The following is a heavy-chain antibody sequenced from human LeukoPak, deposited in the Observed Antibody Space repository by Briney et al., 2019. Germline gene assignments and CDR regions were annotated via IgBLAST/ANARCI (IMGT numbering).Heavy chain of an antibody. Sequence: GGSLRLSCETSGFTFRTYAMNWVRQAPGKGLEWVSSMGGSGTSIYYADSVKGRFTISRDNPKNTVFLQMGSLRGEDTAVYYCARCYYDGSGFYYYFDYWGQGTLVTVSS. CDR1: GFTFRTYA. CDR3: ARCYYDGSGFYYYFDY. CDR2: MGGSGTSI. J-gene: IGHJ4*02. D-gene: IGHD3-22*01. V-gene: IGHV3-21*04.